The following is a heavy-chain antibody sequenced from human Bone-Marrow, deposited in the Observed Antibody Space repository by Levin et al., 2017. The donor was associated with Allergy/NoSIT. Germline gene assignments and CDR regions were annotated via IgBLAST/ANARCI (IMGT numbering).Heavy chain of an antibody. D-gene: IGHD3-16*01. CDR1: GFTFSSYS. Sequence: GGSLRLSCAASGFTFSSYSMNWVRQAPGKGLEWVSYISSSSSTIYYADSVKGRFTISRDNAKNSLYLQMNSLRAEDTAVYYCARGGGEAAHYYYYGMDVWGQGTTVTVSS. V-gene: IGHV3-48*01. CDR3: ARGGGEAAHYYYYGMDV. J-gene: IGHJ6*02. CDR2: ISSSSSTI.